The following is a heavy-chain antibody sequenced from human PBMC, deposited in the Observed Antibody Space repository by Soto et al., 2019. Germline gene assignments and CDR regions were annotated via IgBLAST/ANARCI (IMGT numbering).Heavy chain of an antibody. V-gene: IGHV1-18*01. D-gene: IGHD3-16*01. CDR3: ARRSMMGEPAARYHCALDV. CDR2: ISAYNGAT. J-gene: IGHJ6*02. CDR1: GYSFSSYG. Sequence: QVQLVQSGAEVKTPGASVKVSCQASGYSFSSYGITWVRQAPGQGLEWLGWISAYNGATKYAQTLQGRVTVTTDTPSSTALTELTSMTPDDTAVWNCARRSMMGEPAARYHCALDVWGQVNALTVSS.